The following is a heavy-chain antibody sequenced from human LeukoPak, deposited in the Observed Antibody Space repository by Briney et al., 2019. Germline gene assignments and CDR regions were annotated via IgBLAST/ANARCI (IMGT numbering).Heavy chain of an antibody. CDR2: IRYDGSNK. J-gene: IGHJ5*02. CDR1: GFTFSSYG. D-gene: IGHD2-2*01. CDR3: AKDFPEYQLLSWFDP. Sequence: AGGSLRLSCAASGFTFSSYGMHWVRQAPGKGLEWVAFIRYDGSNKYYADSVKGRFTISRDNSKNTLYLQMNSLRAEDTAVYYCAKDFPEYQLLSWFDPWGQGTLVTVSS. V-gene: IGHV3-30*02.